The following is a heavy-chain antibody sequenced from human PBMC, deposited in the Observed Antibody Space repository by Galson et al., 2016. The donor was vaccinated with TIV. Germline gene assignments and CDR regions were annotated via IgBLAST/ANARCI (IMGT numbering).Heavy chain of an antibody. J-gene: IGHJ3*02. V-gene: IGHV3-23*01. Sequence: SLRLSCAASGFTFNNYGMNWVRQAPGKGLEWVSGISGSGGITYFADSVKGRFTTSRDNSKDTLYLQMNSLRADDTAVYYCARRKNYGGDAFDIWGQGTMVTVSS. CDR3: ARRKNYGGDAFDI. CDR2: ISGSGGIT. D-gene: IGHD4-23*01. CDR1: GFTFNNYG.